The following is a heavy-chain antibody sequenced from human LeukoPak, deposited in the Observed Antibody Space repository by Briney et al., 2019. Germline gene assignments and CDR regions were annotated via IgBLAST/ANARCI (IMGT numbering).Heavy chain of an antibody. D-gene: IGHD5-18*01. V-gene: IGHV4-61*05. CDR3: ARVSLDTADAFDI. CDR1: GGSISSSSYY. J-gene: IGHJ3*02. CDR2: IYYSGST. Sequence: SETLSLTCTVSGGSISSSSYYWGWIRQPPGKGLEWIGYIYYSGSTNYNPSLKSRVTISVDTSKNQFSLKLSSVTAADTAVYYCARVSLDTADAFDIWGQGTMVTVSS.